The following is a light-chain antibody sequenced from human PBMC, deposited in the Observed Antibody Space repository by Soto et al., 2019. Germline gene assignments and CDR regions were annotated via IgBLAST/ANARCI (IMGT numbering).Light chain of an antibody. CDR3: QQSYSTPRRT. Sequence: DIQMTQSPSSLSASVGDRVTITCRASQSISSYLNWYHQKPGKAPKLLIYAASSLQSGVPSRFSGSGSGTDFTLTISSLQPEDFATYYCQQSYSTPRRTFGQGTKVEIK. J-gene: IGKJ1*01. CDR1: QSISSY. CDR2: AAS. V-gene: IGKV1-39*01.